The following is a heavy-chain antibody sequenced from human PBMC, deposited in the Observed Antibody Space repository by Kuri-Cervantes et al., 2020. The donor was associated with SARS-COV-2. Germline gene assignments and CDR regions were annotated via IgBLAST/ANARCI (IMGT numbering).Heavy chain of an antibody. D-gene: IGHD1-26*01. CDR3: ATGPPLVGATSLGGWFDP. J-gene: IGHJ5*02. V-gene: IGHV1-24*01. CDR2: FDPEDGET. Sequence: ASVKVSCKASGYTFTGYYMHWVRQAPGKGLEWMGGFDPEDGETIYAQKFQGRVTMTEDTSTDTAYMELSSLRSEDTAVYYCATGPPLVGATSLGGWFDPWGQGTLVTVSS. CDR1: GYTFTGYY.